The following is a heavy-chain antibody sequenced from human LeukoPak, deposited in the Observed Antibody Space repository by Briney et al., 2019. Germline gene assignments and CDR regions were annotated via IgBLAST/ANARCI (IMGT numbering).Heavy chain of an antibody. CDR1: GFTFSGCA. CDR3: AAGVGYTYGLSLGATALISDI. CDR2: IVVGTGEK. D-gene: IGHD5-18*01. V-gene: IGHV1-58*02. Sequence: ASVKVSFKASGFTFSGCAMRWLRQARGQRLEWIGWIVVGTGEKDYAQRFQERVTITTDMTTSTAYMELSSLRSEDTAVYYCAAGVGYTYGLSLGATALISDIWGQGTKVTVSA. J-gene: IGHJ3*02.